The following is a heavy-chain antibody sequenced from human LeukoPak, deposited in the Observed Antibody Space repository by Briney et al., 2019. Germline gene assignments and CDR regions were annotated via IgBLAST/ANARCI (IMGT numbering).Heavy chain of an antibody. CDR2: ISSSSSTI. CDR1: GFTFSSYS. CDR3: ARDSVLRYFDSSGYMDV. J-gene: IGHJ6*03. V-gene: IGHV3-48*01. D-gene: IGHD3-9*01. Sequence: VGSLRLSCAASGFTFSSYSMNWVRQATGKGLEWVSYISSSSSTIYYADSVKGRFTISRDNAENSLYLQMNSLRAEDTAVYYCARDSVLRYFDSSGYMDVWGKGTTVTVSS.